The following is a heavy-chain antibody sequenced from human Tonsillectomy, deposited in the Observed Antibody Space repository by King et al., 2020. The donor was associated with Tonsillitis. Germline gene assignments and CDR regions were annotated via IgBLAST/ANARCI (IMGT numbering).Heavy chain of an antibody. CDR2: IRQDGGEE. D-gene: IGHD6-19*01. Sequence: VQLVESGGGLVQPGGSLRLSCAPSGFPFSNYWMIWVRQAPGGGLEWGATIRQDGGEELYVDSVKGRFTISRDNAKNSLYLQMNSLRAEDTAVYYCTGGAGWLIDYWGQGALVTVSS. CDR3: TGGAGWLIDY. V-gene: IGHV3-7*03. J-gene: IGHJ4*02. CDR1: GFPFSNYW.